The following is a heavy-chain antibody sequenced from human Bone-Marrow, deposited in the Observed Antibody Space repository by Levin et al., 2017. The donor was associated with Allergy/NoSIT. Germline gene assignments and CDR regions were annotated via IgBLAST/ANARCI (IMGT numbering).Heavy chain of an antibody. Sequence: GGSLRLSCAASGFTFSDYNMNWVRQVPGKGLEWLSYISSRGSTTYYADSAKGRFTISRDNAKNSLFLQMNSLRAEDTAVYYCARLNPRGFSGPINYADYWGQGSLVTVSS. CDR2: ISSRGSTT. J-gene: IGHJ4*02. CDR3: ARLNPRGFSGPINYADY. D-gene: IGHD5-24*01. V-gene: IGHV3-48*01. CDR1: GFTFSDYN.